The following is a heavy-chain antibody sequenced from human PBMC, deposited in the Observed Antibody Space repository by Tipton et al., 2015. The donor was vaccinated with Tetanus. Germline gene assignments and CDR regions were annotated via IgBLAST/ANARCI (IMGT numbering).Heavy chain of an antibody. Sequence: LSLTCAVSGFTFSSHWMNWVRQAPGKGLEWVASISSMSTYIYYADSVKGRFTISRDNARNSLHLQMNRLRAEDTARYYCASGVTHDYWGQGTLVAVSS. CDR1: GFTFSSHW. V-gene: IGHV3-21*01. CDR2: ISSMSTYI. CDR3: ASGVTHDY. J-gene: IGHJ4*02. D-gene: IGHD5-18*01.